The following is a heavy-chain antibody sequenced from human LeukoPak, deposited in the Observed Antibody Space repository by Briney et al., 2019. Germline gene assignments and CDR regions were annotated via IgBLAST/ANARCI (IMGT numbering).Heavy chain of an antibody. CDR2: IFPGDSDT. CDR3: ARRPDTGAAADYTLDI. CDR1: GYSFNSYW. V-gene: IGHV5-51*01. Sequence: GESLKISCRGSGYSFNSYWIAWVRQMPGKGLEWMGFIFPGDSDTRYTPSFQGHVSISVDKSMKTAYLQWSSLKSSDTGMYYCARRPDTGAAADYTLDIWGQGTLVTVSS. D-gene: IGHD6-13*01. J-gene: IGHJ4*02.